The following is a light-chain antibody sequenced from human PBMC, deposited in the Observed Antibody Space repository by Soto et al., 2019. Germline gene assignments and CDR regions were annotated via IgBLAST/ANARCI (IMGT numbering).Light chain of an antibody. CDR3: QPSHSSPTT. V-gene: IGKV1-39*01. J-gene: IGKJ1*01. Sequence: EIPMTQSPSSLFASVGDRVTVTCRASQTINNFLYWYHQNPGKAPKLLIYGASSLQSAVPSSFSVGGSGTTFTLTINSVQPEDLGIYDYQPSHSSPTTFGKGT. CDR1: QTINNF. CDR2: GAS.